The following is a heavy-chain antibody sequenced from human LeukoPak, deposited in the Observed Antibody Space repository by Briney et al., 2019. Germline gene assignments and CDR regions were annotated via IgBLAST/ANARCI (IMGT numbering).Heavy chain of an antibody. CDR1: GGSFSGCY. CDR2: IYYSGGT. Sequence: SETLSLTCAVYGGSFSGCYWSWIRQPPGKGLEWIGYIYYSGGTNYNPSLKSRVTISVDTSKNQFSLKLSSVTAADTAVYYCARQYSSGYYYGMDVWGQGTTVTVSS. D-gene: IGHD6-19*01. J-gene: IGHJ6*02. V-gene: IGHV4-59*08. CDR3: ARQYSSGYYYGMDV.